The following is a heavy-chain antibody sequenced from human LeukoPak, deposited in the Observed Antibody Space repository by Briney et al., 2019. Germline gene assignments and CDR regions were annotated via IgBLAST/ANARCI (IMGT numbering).Heavy chain of an antibody. D-gene: IGHD1-26*01. Sequence: GGSLRLSCAASGFTFGNAWMSWVRQAPGKGLEWVARIKSKTDGGTTDYAAPVKGRFTISRDDSKNTLYLQMNSLKTEDTAVYYCTTDSGSYAPDAFDIWGQGTMVTVSS. CDR3: TTDSGSYAPDAFDI. CDR1: GFTFGNAW. V-gene: IGHV3-15*01. CDR2: IKSKTDGGTT. J-gene: IGHJ3*02.